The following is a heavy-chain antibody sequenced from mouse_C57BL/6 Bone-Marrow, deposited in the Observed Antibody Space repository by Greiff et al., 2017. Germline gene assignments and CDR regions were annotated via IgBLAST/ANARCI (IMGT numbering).Heavy chain of an antibody. V-gene: IGHV3-6*01. CDR2: ISYDGSN. CDR3: ARRGYGNYNFDY. J-gene: IGHJ2*01. CDR1: GYSITSGYY. Sequence: EVQVVESGPGLVKPSQSLSLTCSVTGYSITSGYYWNWIRQFPGNKLEWMGYISYDGSNNYNPSLKNRISITRDTSKNQFFLKLNSVTTEDTATYYCARRGYGNYNFDYWGQGTTLTVAS. D-gene: IGHD2-1*01.